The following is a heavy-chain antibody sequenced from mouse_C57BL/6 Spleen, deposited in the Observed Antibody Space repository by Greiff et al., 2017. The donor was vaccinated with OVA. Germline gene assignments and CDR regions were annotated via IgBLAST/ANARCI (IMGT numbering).Heavy chain of an antibody. J-gene: IGHJ2*01. V-gene: IGHV1-82*01. CDR2: IYPGDGDT. D-gene: IGHD2-10*01. Sequence: VKLQQSGPELVKPGASVKISCKASGYAFSSSWMNWVKQRPGKGLEWIGRIYPGDGDTNYNGKFKGKATLTADKSSSTAYMQLSSLTSEDSAVYFCARRWGLPDYFDYWGQGTTLTVSS. CDR1: GYAFSSSW. CDR3: ARRWGLPDYFDY.